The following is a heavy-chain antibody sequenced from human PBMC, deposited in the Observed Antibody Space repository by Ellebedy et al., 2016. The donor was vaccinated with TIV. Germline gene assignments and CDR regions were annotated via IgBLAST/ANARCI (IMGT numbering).Heavy chain of an antibody. CDR2: ISNSGTAI. CDR3: ARASFYDVDLSGWYFDL. V-gene: IGHV3-48*01. Sequence: GESLKISCAASGFTFSRYGMTWVRQAPGKGLEWISFISNSGTAIYYAASVKGRFTISRDSAKNTLYLHIDSLRTEDTTVYYCARASFYDVDLSGWYFDLWGRGTLVTVSS. CDR1: GFTFSRYG. J-gene: IGHJ2*01. D-gene: IGHD3-10*02.